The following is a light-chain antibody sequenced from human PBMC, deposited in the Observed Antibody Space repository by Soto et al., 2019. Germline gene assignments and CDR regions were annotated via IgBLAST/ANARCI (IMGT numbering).Light chain of an antibody. CDR2: GNT. V-gene: IGLV1-40*01. CDR1: TSNIGAGYD. J-gene: IGLJ1*01. Sequence: QSVLTQPPSVSGALGQRVTISCTGITSNIGAGYDVHWYQLLPGRAPKLLIYGNTNRPSGVPDRFSGSKSATSASLAITGLQAEDEAFYYCQSYDNTLSGPIYVFGTGTKVTVL. CDR3: QSYDNTLSGPIYV.